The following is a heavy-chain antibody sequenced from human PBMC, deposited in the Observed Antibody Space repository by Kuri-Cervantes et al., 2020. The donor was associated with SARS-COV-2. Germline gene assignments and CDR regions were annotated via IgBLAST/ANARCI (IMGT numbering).Heavy chain of an antibody. V-gene: IGHV3-23*03. CDR2: FYNSETTI. CDR3: EKGPVGATGAFDI. Sequence: GESLKISCATSGFTFSGHGMSWVRQAPGKGLEWLSGFYNSETTIYHRDSEKGRFTMSRDYYKNMVYLQMNSLRAEDTAVYYCEKGPVGATGAFDIWGQGTMVTVSS. CDR1: GFTFSGHG. J-gene: IGHJ3*02. D-gene: IGHD1-26*01.